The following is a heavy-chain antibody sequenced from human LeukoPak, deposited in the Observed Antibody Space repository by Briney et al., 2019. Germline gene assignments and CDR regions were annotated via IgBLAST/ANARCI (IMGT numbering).Heavy chain of an antibody. D-gene: IGHD6-13*01. V-gene: IGHV3-23*01. J-gene: IGHJ4*02. CDR3: ANLAGIAAAGYYFDY. CDR2: ISGSGGST. Sequence: GGSLRLSCAASGFTFSSYAMSWVRQAPGKGLEWVSAISGSGGSTYYADSVKGRFTISRDNPKNTLYLQMNSLRAEDTAVYYCANLAGIAAAGYYFDYWGQGTLVTVSS. CDR1: GFTFSSYA.